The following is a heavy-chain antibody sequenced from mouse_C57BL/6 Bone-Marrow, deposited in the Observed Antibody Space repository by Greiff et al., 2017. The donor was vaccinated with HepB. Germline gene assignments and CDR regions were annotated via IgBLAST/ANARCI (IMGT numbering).Heavy chain of an antibody. V-gene: IGHV1-54*01. D-gene: IGHD4-1*01. CDR3: ARSNCLAY. CDR2: INPGSGGT. CDR1: GYAFTNYL. Sequence: VQLVESGAELVRPGTSVKVSCKASGYAFTNYLIEWVKQRPGQGLEWIGVINPGSGGTNYNEKFKGKATLTADKSSSTAYMQLSSLTSEDSAVYFCARSNCLAYWGQGTLVTVSA. J-gene: IGHJ3*01.